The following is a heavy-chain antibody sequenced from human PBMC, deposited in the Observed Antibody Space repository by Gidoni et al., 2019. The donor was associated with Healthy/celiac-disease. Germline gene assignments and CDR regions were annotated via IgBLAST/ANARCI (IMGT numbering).Heavy chain of an antibody. D-gene: IGHD4-17*01. CDR2: INPSGGST. Sequence: QVQLVQSGAAVKKPGASVKASCKASGYTFTSYYMHWARQAPGQGLEWMGIINPSGGSTRYAQKFQGRGTMTRDTSTSTVYMDLSSLRSEDTAVYYCARDQEGRLRWIDYWGQGTLVTVSS. J-gene: IGHJ4*02. CDR1: GYTFTSYY. V-gene: IGHV1-46*01. CDR3: ARDQEGRLRWIDY.